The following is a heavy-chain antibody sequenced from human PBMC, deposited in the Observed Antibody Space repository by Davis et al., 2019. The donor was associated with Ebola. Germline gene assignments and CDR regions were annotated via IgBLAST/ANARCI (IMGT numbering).Heavy chain of an antibody. V-gene: IGHV3-33*01. CDR1: GFTFSRHG. D-gene: IGHD3-22*01. CDR3: ARDRGYYDREGMDV. Sequence: GESLKISCAASGFTFSRHGMHWVRQAPGKGLEWVADIWYDGSEKYYADSVKGRFTISRDKSKNTLYLQMNSLRLEDTAVYYCARDRGYYDREGMDVWGKGTTVTVSS. J-gene: IGHJ6*04. CDR2: IWYDGSEK.